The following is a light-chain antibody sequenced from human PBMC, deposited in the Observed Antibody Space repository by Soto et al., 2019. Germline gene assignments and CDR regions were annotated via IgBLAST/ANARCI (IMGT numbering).Light chain of an antibody. CDR3: PESYSTPSVT. Sequence: DIQMTQSPSSMSASVGDRVTITCRASQSIGAYFNWYHQKPGKAPKPLIYAASSLQSGVPSRFSGSGSGTDFNLTISSLQPEDFETYYCPESYSTPSVTFGPGTKVDIK. CDR2: AAS. CDR1: QSIGAY. V-gene: IGKV1-39*01. J-gene: IGKJ3*01.